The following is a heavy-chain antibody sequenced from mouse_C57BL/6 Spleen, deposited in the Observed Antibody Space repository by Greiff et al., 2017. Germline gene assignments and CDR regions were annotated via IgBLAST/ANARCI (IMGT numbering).Heavy chain of an antibody. Sequence: QVQLQQSGAELVKPGASVKISCKASGYAFSSYWMNWVKQRPGKGLEWIGQIYPGDGDTNYNGKFKGKATLTADKSSSTAYMQLSSLTSEYSAVYFYARVTGTGSYYYAMDYWGQGTSVTVSS. J-gene: IGHJ4*01. V-gene: IGHV1-80*01. CDR3: ARVTGTGSYYYAMDY. CDR2: IYPGDGDT. CDR1: GYAFSSYW. D-gene: IGHD4-1*01.